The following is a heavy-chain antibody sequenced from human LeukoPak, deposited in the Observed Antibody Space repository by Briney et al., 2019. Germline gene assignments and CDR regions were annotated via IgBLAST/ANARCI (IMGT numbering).Heavy chain of an antibody. V-gene: IGHV3-9*01. D-gene: IGHD6-13*01. CDR2: ISWNSGSI. CDR1: GFTFDDYA. J-gene: IGHJ4*01. CDR3: AKAYSSSWYGGVDY. Sequence: GRSLRLSCAASGFTFDDYAMHWVRQAPGKGLEWVSGISWNSGSIGYADSVKGRFTISRDNAKNSLYLQMNSLRAEDTALYYCAKAYSSSWYGGVDYWGQEPWSPSPQ.